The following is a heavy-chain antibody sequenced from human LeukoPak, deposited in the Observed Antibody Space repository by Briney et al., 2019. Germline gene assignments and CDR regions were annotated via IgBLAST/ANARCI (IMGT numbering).Heavy chain of an antibody. Sequence: SETLSLTCAVYGGSFSGYYWSWIRQPPGKGLEWIGEINHSGSTNYTPSLKSRVTISVDTSRNQFTLKLSSVTAADTAVYYCARGLRVVPAAIPINFDYWGQGTLVTVSS. CDR1: GGSFSGYY. D-gene: IGHD2-2*02. CDR3: ARGLRVVPAAIPINFDY. CDR2: INHSGST. V-gene: IGHV4-34*01. J-gene: IGHJ4*02.